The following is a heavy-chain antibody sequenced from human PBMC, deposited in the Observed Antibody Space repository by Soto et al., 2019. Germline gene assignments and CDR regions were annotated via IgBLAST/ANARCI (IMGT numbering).Heavy chain of an antibody. Sequence: GSLRLSCAASGFTFSSYWMSWVRQAPGKGLEWVADIKQDGSEKYYVDSVKGRFTISRDNAKNSLFLQMNSLRADDTAVYYCARVDIGAAAGTSAYWGQGTPVTVSS. V-gene: IGHV3-7*05. J-gene: IGHJ4*02. CDR1: GFTFSSYW. CDR3: ARVDIGAAAGTSAY. CDR2: IKQDGSEK. D-gene: IGHD6-13*01.